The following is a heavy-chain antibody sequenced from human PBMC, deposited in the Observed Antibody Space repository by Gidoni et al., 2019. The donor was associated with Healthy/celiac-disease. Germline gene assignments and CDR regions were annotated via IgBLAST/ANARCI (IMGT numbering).Heavy chain of an antibody. V-gene: IGHV1-69*01. Sequence: QVQLVQSGAEVKKPGSSVKVSCKASGGTFSSYAISWVRQAPGQGLEWMGGIIPIFGTANYVQKFQGRVTITADESTSTAYMELSSLRSEDTAVYYCAAYYYDSSGYYWAFDYWGQGTLVTVSS. J-gene: IGHJ4*02. CDR1: GGTFSSYA. CDR3: AAYYYDSSGYYWAFDY. D-gene: IGHD3-22*01. CDR2: IIPIFGTA.